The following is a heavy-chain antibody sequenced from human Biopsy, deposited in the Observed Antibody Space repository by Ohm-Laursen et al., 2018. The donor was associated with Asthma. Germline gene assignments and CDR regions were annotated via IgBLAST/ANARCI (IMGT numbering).Heavy chain of an antibody. CDR1: GASFSNFA. V-gene: IGHV1-69*04. J-gene: IGHJ4*02. CDR2: ILTKFDIT. D-gene: IGHD3-22*01. CDR3: ARAYDTDSYPVLVLDY. Sequence: SVKVSCKASGASFSNFAFSWVRQPPGHGLEWMGTILTKFDITSYAEKFQGRVTITADKSTSTTYMELSRLRAEDTAVYYCARAYDTDSYPVLVLDYWGQGTLVTVSS.